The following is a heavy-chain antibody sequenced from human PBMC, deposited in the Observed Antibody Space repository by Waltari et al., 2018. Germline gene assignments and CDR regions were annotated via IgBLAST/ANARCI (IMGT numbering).Heavy chain of an antibody. J-gene: IGHJ4*02. V-gene: IGHV3-23*01. D-gene: IGHD1-20*01. CDR2: ISGSDAT. Sequence: EVQLLESGGGLVLPGGSLRLSCAASEFTFSSCAINWVRRAPGTWLGGVSAISGSDATYYADSVKGRFTISRDTSKNTVYLQMNSLRAEDTAVYYCAKPFYNWDDPLHSWGQGTLVTVSS. CDR3: AKPFYNWDDPLHS. CDR1: EFTFSSCA.